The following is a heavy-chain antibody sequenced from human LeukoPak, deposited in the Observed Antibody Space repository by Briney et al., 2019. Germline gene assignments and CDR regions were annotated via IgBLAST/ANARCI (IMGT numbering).Heavy chain of an antibody. J-gene: IGHJ4*02. CDR3: AKAPRYGGNPWYSDY. Sequence: GGSLRLSCAASGFTFSSYAMSWVRQAPGKGLEWVSAISGSGGSTYYADSVKGRFTISRDNSKNTLYLQMNSLRAEDTAVYYCAKAPRYGGNPWYSDYWGQGTLVTVSS. CDR1: GFTFSSYA. V-gene: IGHV3-23*01. D-gene: IGHD4-23*01. CDR2: ISGSGGST.